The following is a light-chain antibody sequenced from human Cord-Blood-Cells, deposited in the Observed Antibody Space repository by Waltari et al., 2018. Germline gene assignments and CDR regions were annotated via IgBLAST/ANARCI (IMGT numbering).Light chain of an antibody. Sequence: QSALPQPASVSGSPGQSITISCTGTSSDVCGSNYVSWYQQHPGKAPKLMIYDVSNRPSGVSNRFSGSKSGNTASLTISGLQAEDEADYYCSSYTSSSTVFGTGTKVTVL. CDR2: DVS. CDR1: SSDVCGSNY. CDR3: SSYTSSSTV. J-gene: IGLJ1*01. V-gene: IGLV2-14*01.